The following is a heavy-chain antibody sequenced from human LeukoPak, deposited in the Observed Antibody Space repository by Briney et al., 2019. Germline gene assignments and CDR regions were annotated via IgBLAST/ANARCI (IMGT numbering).Heavy chain of an antibody. Sequence: GSAKVSCKAAGYTFTSYYMHWERQAPGQGLEWMGIINPSGGSTSYAQKFQGRVTMTRDTSTSTVYMELSSLRSEDTAVYYCAREGATGAYWGQGTLVTVSS. J-gene: IGHJ4*02. V-gene: IGHV1-46*01. CDR1: GYTFTSYY. D-gene: IGHD1-26*01. CDR2: INPSGGST. CDR3: AREGATGAY.